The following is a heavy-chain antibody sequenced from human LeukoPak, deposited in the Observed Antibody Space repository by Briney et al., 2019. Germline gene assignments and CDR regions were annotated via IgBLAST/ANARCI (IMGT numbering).Heavy chain of an antibody. CDR3: AKEQAGYCSGGSCYSLNY. CDR1: GFTFSSYG. V-gene: IGHV3-30*18. D-gene: IGHD2-15*01. Sequence: GGSLRLSFAAPGFTFSSYGMHWVRQAPGKGLEWVAVISSDGSNEYYTDSVKGRFTISRDNSKNTLFLQMNSLRAEDTAVYYCAKEQAGYCSGGSCYSLNYWGQGTLVTVSS. J-gene: IGHJ4*02. CDR2: ISSDGSNE.